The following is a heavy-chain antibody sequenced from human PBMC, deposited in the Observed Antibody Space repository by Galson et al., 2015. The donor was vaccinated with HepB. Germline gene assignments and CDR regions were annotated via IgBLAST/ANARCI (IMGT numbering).Heavy chain of an antibody. D-gene: IGHD6-19*01. V-gene: IGHV3-48*02. CDR3: ARDHPQSRAGDLLGDMDV. J-gene: IGHJ6*02. CDR2: ISSSSSTI. CDR1: GFTFSSYS. Sequence: SLRLSCASSGFTFSSYSMHWVRQAPGKGLEWVSYISSSSSTIYYADSVKGRCTISRDNAKNSLYLQMNILRDEDTAVYYCARDHPQSRAGDLLGDMDVWGQGTTVTVSS.